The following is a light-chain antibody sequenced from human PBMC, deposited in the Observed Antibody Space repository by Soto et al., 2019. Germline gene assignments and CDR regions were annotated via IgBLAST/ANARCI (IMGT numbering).Light chain of an antibody. CDR2: GAS. Sequence: ETVLTQSPGTLSLSPGERATLSCRASQSVKSSYLAWYQQKPGQAPRLLIYGASSRATGIPDRFSGSGSGTDFTLTISRLEPEDLAEYYCQQYGNSPRTFGQGTKVEIK. J-gene: IGKJ1*01. CDR3: QQYGNSPRT. CDR1: QSVKSSY. V-gene: IGKV3-20*01.